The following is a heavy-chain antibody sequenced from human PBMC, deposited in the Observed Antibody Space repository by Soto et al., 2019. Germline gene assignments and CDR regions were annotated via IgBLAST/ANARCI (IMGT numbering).Heavy chain of an antibody. V-gene: IGHV5-51*01. Sequence: PGESLKISCKGSGYSFTSYWIGWVRQMPGKGLEWMGIIYPGDSDTRYSPSFQGQVTISADKSISTAYLQWSSLKASDTAMYYCARHLEMATITKGLDYGMDVWGQENTVTVSS. CDR3: ARHLEMATITKGLDYGMDV. D-gene: IGHD5-12*01. CDR2: IYPGDSDT. CDR1: GYSFTSYW. J-gene: IGHJ6*02.